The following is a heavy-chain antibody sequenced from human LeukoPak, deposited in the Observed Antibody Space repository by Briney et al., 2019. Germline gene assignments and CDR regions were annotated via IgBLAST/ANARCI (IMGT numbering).Heavy chain of an antibody. CDR1: GFTFSSYA. Sequence: GGSLRLSCAASGFTFSSYAMSWVRQAPGRGLEWFSAISGSGGSTFYADSVKGRFTISRDNSKNTLYLQMNSLRAEDTAVYYCVKDRRDGYTADAFDIWGQGTMVTVSS. V-gene: IGHV3-23*01. CDR2: ISGSGGST. CDR3: VKDRRDGYTADAFDI. J-gene: IGHJ3*02. D-gene: IGHD5-24*01.